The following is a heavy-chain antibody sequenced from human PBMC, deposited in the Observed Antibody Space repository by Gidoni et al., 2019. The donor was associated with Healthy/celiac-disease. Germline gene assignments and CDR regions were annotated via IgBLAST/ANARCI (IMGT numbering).Heavy chain of an antibody. J-gene: IGHJ6*02. CDR1: GYTCTSYG. CDR2: VSAYNGNT. V-gene: IGHV1-18*01. CDR3: ARASQDFAYYYYGMDV. Sequence: QVQLVQSGAEVKKPGASVKVSCKASGYTCTSYGISWVRQAPGQGLGWMGWVSAYNGNTTSAQKLQGRVTMTTDTSTSTAYMELRSLRSDDTAVYYCARASQDFAYYYYGMDVWGQGTTVTVSS.